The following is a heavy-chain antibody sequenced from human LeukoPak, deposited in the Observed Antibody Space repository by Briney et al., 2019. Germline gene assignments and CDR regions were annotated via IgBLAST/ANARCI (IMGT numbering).Heavy chain of an antibody. D-gene: IGHD3-10*01. J-gene: IGHJ4*02. CDR3: ARNYYGSGSYYSPFDY. CDR2: FNPSGGST. Sequence: ASVKVSCKASGYTFTSYYMHWVRQAPGQGLEWMGIFNPSGGSTSYAQKFQGRVTMTRDTSTSTVYMELSSLRSEDTAVYYCARNYYGSGSYYSPFDYWGQGTLVTVSS. CDR1: GYTFTSYY. V-gene: IGHV1-46*01.